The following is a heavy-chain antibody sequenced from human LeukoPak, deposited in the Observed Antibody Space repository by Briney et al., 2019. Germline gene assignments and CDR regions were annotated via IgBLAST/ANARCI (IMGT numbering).Heavy chain of an antibody. CDR1: GFTFSSYG. CDR2: ISYDGSNK. J-gene: IGHJ4*02. CDR3: AKVNYYDSSGYFDY. Sequence: PGGSLRLSCAASGFTFSSYGMHWVRQAPGKGLEWVAVISYDGSNKYYADSVKGRFTISRDNSKNTPYLQMNSLRAEDTAVYYCAKVNYYDSSGYFDYWGQGTLVTVSS. D-gene: IGHD3-22*01. V-gene: IGHV3-30*18.